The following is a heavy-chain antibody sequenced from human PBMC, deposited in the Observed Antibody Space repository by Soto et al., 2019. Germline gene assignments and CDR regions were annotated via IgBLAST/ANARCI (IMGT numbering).Heavy chain of an antibody. CDR3: ATMGTPATGLYYFDY. Sequence: HVQLQESGPGLVKPSQTLSLTCTVSGGSISSGNYYWSWIRQPPGKGLEWIGFISYSGSAYYNPSLKSRVTISVATSKNQSSLNLRFVTAADTAVYYCATMGTPATGLYYFDYWGQGTLVTVSS. D-gene: IGHD2-15*01. CDR2: ISYSGSA. J-gene: IGHJ4*02. V-gene: IGHV4-30-4*01. CDR1: GGSISSGNYY.